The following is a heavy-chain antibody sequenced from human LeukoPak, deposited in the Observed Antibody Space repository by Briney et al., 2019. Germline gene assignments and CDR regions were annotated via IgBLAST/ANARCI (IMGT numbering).Heavy chain of an antibody. V-gene: IGHV4-39*01. J-gene: IGHJ4*02. Sequence: PSETLSLTCTVSGDSFSGTTYYWGWIRQPPGKGLEWIGSFFYSGNTYYNPSLESRVTISVDTSKKQFSLKLSSVTAADTAVYYCARHFGVINWGQGTLVTVSS. CDR1: GDSFSGTTYY. CDR2: FFYSGNT. D-gene: IGHD3-16*02. CDR3: ARHFGVIN.